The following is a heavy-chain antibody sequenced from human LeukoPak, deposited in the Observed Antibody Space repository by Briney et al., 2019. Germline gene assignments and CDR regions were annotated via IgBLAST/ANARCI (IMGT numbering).Heavy chain of an antibody. CDR1: GGSMSSYY. CDR3: ARSYSSSSPFDY. D-gene: IGHD6-6*01. Sequence: PSETLSLTCTVSGGSMSSYYWRWIRQSAGKGLEWIGRIYTSGSTNYNPSLKSRVTMSVDTSKNQFSLKLSSVTAADTAVYYCARSYSSSSPFDYWGQGTLVTVSS. J-gene: IGHJ4*02. V-gene: IGHV4-4*07. CDR2: IYTSGST.